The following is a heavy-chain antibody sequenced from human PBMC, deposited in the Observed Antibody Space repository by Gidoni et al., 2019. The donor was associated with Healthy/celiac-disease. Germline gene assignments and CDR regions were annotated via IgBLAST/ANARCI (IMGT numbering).Heavy chain of an antibody. CDR3: ARGIQGPLLEFDY. Sequence: QVQLQESGPGLVKPSETLSLPCTVSGGSIRSYYWSWIRQPPGKGLEWIGYIYYSGSTNYNPSLKSRVTISVDTSKNQFSLKLSSVTAADTAVYYCARGIQGPLLEFDYWGQGTLVTVSS. D-gene: IGHD2-15*01. CDR1: GGSIRSYY. J-gene: IGHJ4*02. CDR2: IYYSGST. V-gene: IGHV4-59*01.